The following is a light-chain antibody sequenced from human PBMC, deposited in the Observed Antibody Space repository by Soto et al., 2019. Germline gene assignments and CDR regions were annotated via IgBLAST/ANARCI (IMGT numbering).Light chain of an antibody. Sequence: DIQMTQSPSTLSASVGDRVTITCRASQSISNWLAWYQQKPGKAPKLLISGASSLESGVPSRFSGSGSGTEFTLTLSSLQPDDFATYSCQQYDSYSYTFGQGTKLEIK. J-gene: IGKJ2*01. CDR1: QSISNW. CDR3: QQYDSYSYT. V-gene: IGKV1-5*01. CDR2: GAS.